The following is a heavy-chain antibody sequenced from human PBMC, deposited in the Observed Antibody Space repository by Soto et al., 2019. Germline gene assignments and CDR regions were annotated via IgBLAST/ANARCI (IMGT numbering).Heavy chain of an antibody. J-gene: IGHJ6*02. D-gene: IGHD6-6*01. CDR2: ISAYNGNT. CDR3: ARRTGGQLVRPLDLRVDYYYGMDV. V-gene: IGHV1-18*04. CDR1: GYTFTSYG. Sequence: GASVKVSCKASGYTFTSYGISWVRQAPGQGLEWMGWISAYNGNTNYAQKLQGRVTMTTDTSTSTAYMELRSLRSDDTAVYYCARRTGGQLVRPLDLRVDYYYGMDVWGQGTTVTVSS.